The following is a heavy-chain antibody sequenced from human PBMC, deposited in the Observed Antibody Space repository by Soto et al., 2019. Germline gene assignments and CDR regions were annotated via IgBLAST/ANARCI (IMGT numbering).Heavy chain of an antibody. J-gene: IGHJ2*01. CDR3: ARLRWEDFDL. Sequence: PSETLSLTCTVSGGSISSSSYYWGWIRQPPGKGLEWIGSIYYSGSTYYNPSLKSRVTISVDTSKNQFSLKLSSVTAADTAVYYCARLRWEDFDLWGRGTLVTVSS. V-gene: IGHV4-39*01. CDR1: GGSISSSSYY. D-gene: IGHD1-26*01. CDR2: IYYSGST.